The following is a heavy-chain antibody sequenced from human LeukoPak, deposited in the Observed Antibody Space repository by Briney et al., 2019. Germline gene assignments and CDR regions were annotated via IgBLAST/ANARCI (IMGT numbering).Heavy chain of an antibody. Sequence: PGGSLRLSCAASGFTFSSYSMNWVRQAPGKGLEWVSFINGNSAAINYADSVRGRFTISRDNAKNSVYLQMNSLRAEDTAVYYCARDFRPGVFDYWGQGTLVTVSS. CDR3: ARDFRPGVFDY. CDR1: GFTFSSYS. CDR2: INGNSAAI. D-gene: IGHD2/OR15-2a*01. J-gene: IGHJ4*02. V-gene: IGHV3-48*01.